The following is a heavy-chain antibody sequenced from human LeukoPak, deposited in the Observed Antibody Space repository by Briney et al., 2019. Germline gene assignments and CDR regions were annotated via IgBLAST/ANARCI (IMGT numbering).Heavy chain of an antibody. CDR3: ARLVQYSSSQRWFDP. Sequence: GGSLRLSCAASGFTFSTYWMTWVRQAPGKGLEWVANMKGDGSEIHYVDSVKGRFTISRDNAKNSLYLQMNSLRAGDTAVYYCARLVQYSSSQRWFDPWGQGTLVTVSS. D-gene: IGHD6-13*01. J-gene: IGHJ5*02. CDR2: MKGDGSEI. V-gene: IGHV3-7*01. CDR1: GFTFSTYW.